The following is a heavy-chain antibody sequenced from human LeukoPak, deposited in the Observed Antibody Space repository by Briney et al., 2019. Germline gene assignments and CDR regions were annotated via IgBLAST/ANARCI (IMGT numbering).Heavy chain of an antibody. Sequence: SVKVSCKASGGTFSSYAISWVRQAPGQGLEWMGGIIPIFGTANYAQKFQGRVTITADESTSTAYMELSSLSSEDTAVYYCARDRHDQPPKQYGMDVWGQGTTVTVSS. V-gene: IGHV1-69*13. CDR2: IIPIFGTA. D-gene: IGHD2-2*01. CDR3: ARDRHDQPPKQYGMDV. J-gene: IGHJ6*02. CDR1: GGTFSSYA.